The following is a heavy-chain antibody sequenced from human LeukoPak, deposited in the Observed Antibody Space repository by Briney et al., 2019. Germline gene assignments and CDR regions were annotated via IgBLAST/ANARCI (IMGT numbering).Heavy chain of an antibody. CDR3: ARDGSGNRYYYYGMDV. V-gene: IGHV3-7*04. D-gene: IGHD2-15*01. Sequence: RGGSLRLSCAASGFTFSSYWMSWARQAPGKGLEWVANIKEDGSEKYYVDSVKGRFTISRDNAKNSLYLQMNSLRAEDTAVYYCARDGSGNRYYYYGMDVWGQGTTVTVSS. J-gene: IGHJ6*01. CDR1: GFTFSSYW. CDR2: IKEDGSEK.